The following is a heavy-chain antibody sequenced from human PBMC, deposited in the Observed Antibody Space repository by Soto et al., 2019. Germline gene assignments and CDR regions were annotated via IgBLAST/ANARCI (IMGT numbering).Heavy chain of an antibody. CDR1: GFTFSSYA. J-gene: IGHJ6*02. D-gene: IGHD2-2*01. V-gene: IGHV3-23*01. CDR3: AKFIVVVPAAKYYYYGMDV. Sequence: GGSLRLSCAASGFTFSSYAMRWVRQAPGKGLEWVSAISGSGGSTYYADSVEGRFTISRDNSKNTLYLQMNSLRAEDTAVYYCAKFIVVVPAAKYYYYGMDVWGQGTTVTVSS. CDR2: ISGSGGST.